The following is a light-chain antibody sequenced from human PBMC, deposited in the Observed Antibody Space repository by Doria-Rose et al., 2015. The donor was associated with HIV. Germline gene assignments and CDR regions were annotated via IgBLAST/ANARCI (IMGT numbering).Light chain of an antibody. CDR2: SDN. CDR1: SSNIGDNT. V-gene: IGLV1-44*01. Sequence: RVSISCSGGSSNIGDNTVNWYQQFPKAAPRLLIYSDNQRPSGVPARFSGSKSGTSASLAVSGLQSEDEADYYCAAWDDRLKGYVFGSGTGVTVL. J-gene: IGLJ1*01. CDR3: AAWDDRLKGYV.